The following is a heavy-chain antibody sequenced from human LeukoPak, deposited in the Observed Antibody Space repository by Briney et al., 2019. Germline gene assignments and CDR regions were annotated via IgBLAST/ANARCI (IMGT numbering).Heavy chain of an antibody. Sequence: PGGSLRLSCAASGFTFSSYAMSWVRQAPGKGLEWVSAISGSGGSTYYADSVKGRSTISRDNSKSTLYLQMNSLRAEDTAVYYCAKVPHITMIVVVITGYFDYWGQGTLVTVSS. CDR2: ISGSGGST. D-gene: IGHD3-22*01. J-gene: IGHJ4*02. CDR3: AKVPHITMIVVVITGYFDY. V-gene: IGHV3-23*01. CDR1: GFTFSSYA.